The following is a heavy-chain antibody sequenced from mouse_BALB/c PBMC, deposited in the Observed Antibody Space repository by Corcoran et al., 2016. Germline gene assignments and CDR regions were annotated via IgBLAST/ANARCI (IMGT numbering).Heavy chain of an antibody. J-gene: IGHJ4*01. CDR3: ARTAEGYSYAMDS. V-gene: IGHV8-8*01. CDR2: IWWDDEK. CDR1: GFALRTSGMG. Sequence: QVTLKESGHGLVKPSKTLSLTCSISGFALRTSGMGVGCIRQPSGKCLEWLAHIWWDDEKYYNPTLKSQFTISKDTSRNQVFLKITSVDTADTATYYCARTAEGYSYAMDSWGQGASVTVYS. D-gene: IGHD3-2*02.